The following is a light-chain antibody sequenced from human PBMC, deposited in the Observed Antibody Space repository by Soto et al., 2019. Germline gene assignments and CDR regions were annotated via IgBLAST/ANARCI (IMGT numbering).Light chain of an antibody. CDR2: GAS. V-gene: IGKV3-15*01. Sequence: EIVMTQSPATLSVSPGEGATLSCRASQTVTTNLAWYQQRPGQAPRLLIYGASTRATGIPARFSGSGSGTEFTLTISSLQSEDFAVYYCQQYNNWPPWTFGQGTKVDIK. CDR3: QQYNNWPPWT. CDR1: QTVTTN. J-gene: IGKJ1*01.